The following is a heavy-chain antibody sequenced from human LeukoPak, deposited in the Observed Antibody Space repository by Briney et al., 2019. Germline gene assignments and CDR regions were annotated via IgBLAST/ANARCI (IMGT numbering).Heavy chain of an antibody. D-gene: IGHD3-10*01. Sequence: KTSETLSLTCAVYGGSFSGYYWSWIRQPPGKGLEWIGEINHSGSTSNNPSLKSRVTISVDKSKNQFSLKLRSVTAADTAVYYCARSIDYHGSGSLDYWGQGTLVTVSS. V-gene: IGHV4-34*01. CDR1: GGSFSGYY. CDR3: ARSIDYHGSGSLDY. J-gene: IGHJ4*02. CDR2: INHSGST.